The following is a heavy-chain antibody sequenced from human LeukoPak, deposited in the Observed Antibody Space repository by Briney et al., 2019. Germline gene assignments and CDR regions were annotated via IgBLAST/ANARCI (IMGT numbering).Heavy chain of an antibody. CDR3: ARGYGGFFHY. Sequence: ASVKVSCKASGYTFTSYYMHWVRQAPGQGLEWMGIINPSGGSTSYAQKFQGRVTITADESTSTAYMELSSLRSEDTAVYYCARGYGGFFHYWGQGTLVTVSS. J-gene: IGHJ4*02. CDR2: INPSGGST. D-gene: IGHD3-10*01. V-gene: IGHV1-46*01. CDR1: GYTFTSYY.